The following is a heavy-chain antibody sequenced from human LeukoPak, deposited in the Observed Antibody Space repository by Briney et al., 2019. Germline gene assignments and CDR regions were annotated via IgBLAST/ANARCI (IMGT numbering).Heavy chain of an antibody. CDR2: IYPSGST. CDR1: GGSISNYY. D-gene: IGHD6-13*01. CDR3: ARGGVWAFDI. V-gene: IGHV4-4*07. J-gene: IGHJ3*02. Sequence: SETLSLTCTVSGGSISNYYWSWIRQPAGKGLEWIGRIYPSGSTNDNPALKSRVTMSVDTSKNQFSLKLSSVSAADTAVYYCARGGVWAFDIWGQGTMVTVSS.